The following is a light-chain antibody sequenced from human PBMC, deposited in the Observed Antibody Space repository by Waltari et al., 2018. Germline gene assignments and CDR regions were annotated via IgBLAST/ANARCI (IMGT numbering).Light chain of an antibody. CDR3: TSYTSTNTVI. CDR1: SSDIGGYNY. V-gene: IGLV2-14*03. J-gene: IGLJ2*01. Sequence: QSVLTQPASVSGSPGQSITISCTGTSSDIGGYNYVSWYQQHPGKAPKLMIYDVSRLPAGVSHRFSGSKSGNTASLTISGLQAEDEAHYYCTSYTSTNTVIFGGGTKVTVL. CDR2: DVS.